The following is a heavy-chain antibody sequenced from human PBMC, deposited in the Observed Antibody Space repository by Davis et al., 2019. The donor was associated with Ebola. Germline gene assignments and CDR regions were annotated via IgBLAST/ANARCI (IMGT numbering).Heavy chain of an antibody. CDR2: ISAYNGNT. CDR3: ARDLGVDYYDSSGYLNL. D-gene: IGHD3-22*01. Sequence: ASVKVSCKASGYTFTSYGISWVRQAPGQGLEWMGWISAYNGNTNYAQKLQGRVTMTTDTSTSTAYMELRSLRSDDTAVYYCARDLGVDYYDSSGYLNLWGQGTLVTVSS. J-gene: IGHJ5*02. CDR1: GYTFTSYG. V-gene: IGHV1-18*01.